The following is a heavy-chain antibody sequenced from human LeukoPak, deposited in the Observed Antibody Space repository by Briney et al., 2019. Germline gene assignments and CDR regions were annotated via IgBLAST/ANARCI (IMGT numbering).Heavy chain of an antibody. CDR1: GFTFSSYC. CDR3: ARGSRFGVVGRDAFDI. D-gene: IGHD3-3*01. Sequence: PGGSLRLSCAASGFTFSSYCMSWVRQAPGKGLEWVANIKQDGSEKYYVDSVKGRFTISRDNAKNSLYLQVNSLRAEDTAVYYCARGSRFGVVGRDAFDIWGQGTVVTVSS. V-gene: IGHV3-7*01. J-gene: IGHJ3*02. CDR2: IKQDGSEK.